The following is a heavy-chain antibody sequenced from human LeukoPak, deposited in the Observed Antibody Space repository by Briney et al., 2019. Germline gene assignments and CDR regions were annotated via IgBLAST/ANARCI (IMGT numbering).Heavy chain of an antibody. V-gene: IGHV3-23*01. Sequence: GGSLRLSCAASGFAFSSQAMGWDRQAPGKGLEWVSVISDSGGITYYADSVKGRFTISRDNSKNTLFLQMNSLRAEATAVYFCAKDARRTSGWYFFDYWGQGTLVTVSS. CDR2: ISDSGGIT. CDR3: AKDARRTSGWYFFDY. J-gene: IGHJ4*02. D-gene: IGHD6-19*01. CDR1: GFAFSSQA.